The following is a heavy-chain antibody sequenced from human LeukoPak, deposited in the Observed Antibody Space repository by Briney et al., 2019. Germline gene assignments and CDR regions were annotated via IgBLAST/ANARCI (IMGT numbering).Heavy chain of an antibody. Sequence: GGSLRLSCAASGFTFSSYGMHWVRQAPGKGLEWVAVIWYDGSNKYYADSVKGRFTISRDNSKNTLYLQMNSLQTEDTAVYFCTTEFWGSYNNRGQGTLVTVSS. V-gene: IGHV3-33*01. CDR3: TTEFWGSYNN. CDR2: IWYDGSNK. CDR1: GFTFSSYG. J-gene: IGHJ4*02. D-gene: IGHD1-14*01.